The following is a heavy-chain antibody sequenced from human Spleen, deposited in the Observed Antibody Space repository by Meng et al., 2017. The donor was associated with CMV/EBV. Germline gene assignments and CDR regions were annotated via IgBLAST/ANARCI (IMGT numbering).Heavy chain of an antibody. D-gene: IGHD3-10*01. CDR2: IKPSGVST. Sequence: ASGYPVTTIDIHWVRQAPGQGIEWMGIIKPSGVSTNYEQKFQGRVTMTRDASTSTVYMDLRSLKSDDTAVYYCARGGVRRLIPFDYWGQGTLVTVSS. V-gene: IGHV1-46*01. CDR3: ARGGVRRLIPFDY. J-gene: IGHJ4*02. CDR1: GYPVTTID.